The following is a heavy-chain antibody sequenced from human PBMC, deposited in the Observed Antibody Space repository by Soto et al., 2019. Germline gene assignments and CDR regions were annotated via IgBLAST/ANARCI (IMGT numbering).Heavy chain of an antibody. Sequence: QVQLVQSGAEVKKPGSSVKVSCKASGGTFSSYTISWVRQAPGQGLEWMGRIIPILGIANYAQKFQGRVTITADKPTSPAYRELSSLRSEDTAVYYCARDRYSSSWYLLYFDYWGQGTLVTVSS. D-gene: IGHD6-13*01. CDR3: ARDRYSSSWYLLYFDY. CDR1: GGTFSSYT. V-gene: IGHV1-69*08. CDR2: IIPILGIA. J-gene: IGHJ4*02.